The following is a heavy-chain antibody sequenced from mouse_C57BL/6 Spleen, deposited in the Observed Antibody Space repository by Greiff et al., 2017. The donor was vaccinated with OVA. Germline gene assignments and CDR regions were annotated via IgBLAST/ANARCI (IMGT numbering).Heavy chain of an antibody. CDR2: ISSGSSTI. CDR3: ARPYLGYFDY. J-gene: IGHJ2*01. Sequence: EVKLVESGGGLVKPGGSLKLSCAASGFTFSDYGMHWVRQAPEKGLEWVAYISSGSSTIYYADTVKGRFTISRDNAKNTLFLQMTSLRSEDTAMYYCARPYLGYFDYWGQGTTLTVSS. V-gene: IGHV5-17*01. D-gene: IGHD4-1*01. CDR1: GFTFSDYG.